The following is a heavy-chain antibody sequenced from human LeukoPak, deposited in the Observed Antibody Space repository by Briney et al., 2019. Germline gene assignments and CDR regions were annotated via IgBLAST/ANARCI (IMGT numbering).Heavy chain of an antibody. J-gene: IGHJ4*02. CDR2: IKYDGDEE. CDR3: AGYYYDSSGYYYRHFDY. V-gene: IGHV3-7*01. CDR1: GFIFSDYW. Sequence: TGGSLRLSCAASGFIFSDYWMSWMRQAPGKGLEWVANIKYDGDEEYYVDSVKGRFTISRDNAKNSLYLQMNSLRAEDTAVYYCAGYYYDSSGYYYRHFDYWGQGTLVTVSS. D-gene: IGHD3-22*01.